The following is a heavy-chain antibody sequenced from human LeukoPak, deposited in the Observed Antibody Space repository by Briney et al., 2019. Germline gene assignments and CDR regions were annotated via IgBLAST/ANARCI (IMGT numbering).Heavy chain of an antibody. J-gene: IGHJ6*02. CDR2: IYPGDSDT. Sequence: GESLKISCKGSGYSFTSYWIGWVRQMPEKGLEWMGIIYPGDSDTRYSPSFQGQVTISADKSISTAYLQWSSLKASDTAMYYCARRGRRHYYYYGMDVWGQGTTVTVSS. CDR1: GYSFTSYW. V-gene: IGHV5-51*01. CDR3: ARRGRRHYYYYGMDV.